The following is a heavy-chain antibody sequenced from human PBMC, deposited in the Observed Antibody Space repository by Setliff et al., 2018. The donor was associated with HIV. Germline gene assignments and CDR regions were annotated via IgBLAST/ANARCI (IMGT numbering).Heavy chain of an antibody. D-gene: IGHD6-13*01. CDR1: GFSLSTSGMC. V-gene: IGHV2-70*11. CDR3: ARILGSSRWLFDY. CDR2: LDWDVDK. J-gene: IGHJ4*02. Sequence: ESGPTLVNPTPTLTLTCTFSGFSLSTSGMCVSWIRQPPGKALEWLARLDWDVDKYYSTSLKTRLTLSKDTSKNQVVLTMTNMDPVDTAPYYCARILGSSRWLFDYWGQGTLVTVSS.